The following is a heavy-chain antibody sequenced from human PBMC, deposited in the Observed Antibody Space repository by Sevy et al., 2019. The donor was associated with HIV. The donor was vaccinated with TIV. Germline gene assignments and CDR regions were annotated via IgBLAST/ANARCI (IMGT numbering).Heavy chain of an antibody. CDR1: AFTFSKYS. CDR2: LSFGGGEI. J-gene: IGHJ4*02. CDR3: AREGCTKPHDY. V-gene: IGHV3-23*01. D-gene: IGHD2-8*01. Sequence: GGSLRLSCAASAFTFSKYSMSWVRQPPGKGLEWVSTLSFGGGEINYADSVKGRFTISRDNSKSSVYLQMNNLRPEDTAVYYCAREGCTKPHDYWGQGTLVTVSS.